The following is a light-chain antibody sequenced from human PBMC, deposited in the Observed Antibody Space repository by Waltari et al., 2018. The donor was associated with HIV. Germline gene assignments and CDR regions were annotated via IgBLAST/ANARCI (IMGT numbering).Light chain of an antibody. CDR1: QTVNSY. CDR3: QQAYTMPHT. J-gene: IGKJ2*01. V-gene: IGKV1-39*01. CDR2: TAS. Sequence: GDRVTITCRASQTVNSYLNWYQQRPGKAPNLLIYTASNLQSGVPSRFSGSGSGTHFTLTISSLQPEDFATYYCQQAYTMPHTFGQGTRLDIK.